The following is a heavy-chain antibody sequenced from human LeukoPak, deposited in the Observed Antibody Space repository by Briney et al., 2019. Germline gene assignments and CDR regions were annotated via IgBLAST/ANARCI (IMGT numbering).Heavy chain of an antibody. Sequence: GGSLRLSCSASGFTFSNAWMSWARQAPGKGLEWVGRIKSKTDGGTTDYAAPVKGRFTISRDDSKNTLYLQMNSLKTEDTAVYYCTTDLIVVVPAALDAFDIWGQGTIVTVSS. D-gene: IGHD2-2*01. CDR1: GFTFSNAW. CDR3: TTDLIVVVPAALDAFDI. V-gene: IGHV3-15*01. J-gene: IGHJ3*02. CDR2: IKSKTDGGTT.